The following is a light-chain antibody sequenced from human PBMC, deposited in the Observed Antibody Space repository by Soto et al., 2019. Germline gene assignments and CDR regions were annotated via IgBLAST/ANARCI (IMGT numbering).Light chain of an antibody. CDR1: QDIRNH. V-gene: IGKV1-33*01. CDR2: DVS. CDR3: QHYDDLVT. Sequence: DIQMTQSPSSLSASAGDRVIITCQASQDIRNHLNWYQQKPGKAPKLLIYDVSNLATGVPPKFGGGGSGTDFTLTISSLQPEDIATDYCQHYDDLVTFGGGTKVEIK. J-gene: IGKJ4*01.